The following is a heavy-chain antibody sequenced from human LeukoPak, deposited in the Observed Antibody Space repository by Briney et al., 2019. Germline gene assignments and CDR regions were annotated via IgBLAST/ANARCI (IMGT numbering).Heavy chain of an antibody. Sequence: PGRSLRLSCAASGFTFSSYGMHWVRQAPGKGLEWVAVISYDGSNKYYADSVKGRFTISRDNSKNTLYLQMNSLRAEDTAVYYCAKDPLSWGGPVRYFDYWGQGTLVTVSS. CDR2: ISYDGSNK. D-gene: IGHD6-13*01. CDR1: GFTFSSYG. V-gene: IGHV3-30*18. CDR3: AKDPLSWGGPVRYFDY. J-gene: IGHJ4*02.